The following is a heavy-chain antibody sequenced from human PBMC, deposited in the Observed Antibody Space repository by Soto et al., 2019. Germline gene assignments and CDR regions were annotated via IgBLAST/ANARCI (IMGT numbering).Heavy chain of an antibody. CDR3: ARQLPVGATSWFDP. V-gene: IGHV4-39*01. CDR1: GGSINSDDSF. CDR2: LYYGGST. J-gene: IGHJ5*02. D-gene: IGHD1-26*01. Sequence: SETLSLTCSVSGGSINSDDSFWGWVRQSPGKGLEWIGSLYYGGSTFYNPSLKSRVTISLDTSKNQFSLRLTSVTAADTAIYYCARQLPVGATSWFDPWGQGTLVTVSS.